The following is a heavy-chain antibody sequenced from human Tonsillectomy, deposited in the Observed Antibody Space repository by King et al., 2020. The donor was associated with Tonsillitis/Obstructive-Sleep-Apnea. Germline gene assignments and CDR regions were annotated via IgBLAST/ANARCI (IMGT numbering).Heavy chain of an antibody. CDR2: IYSGDST. D-gene: IGHD2-2*01. V-gene: IGHV3-53*01. J-gene: IGHJ2*01. Sequence: VQLVESGGGLMQPGGSLRLSCAASGFTVSNNYMSWVRQAPGKGLEWVSVIYSGDSTYYADSVRGRFTISRDNSKNTVSLQLNSLRVEDTAVYYCARAPVVPTSWYFDLWGRGTLVTVSS. CDR3: ARAPVVPTSWYFDL. CDR1: GFTVSNNY.